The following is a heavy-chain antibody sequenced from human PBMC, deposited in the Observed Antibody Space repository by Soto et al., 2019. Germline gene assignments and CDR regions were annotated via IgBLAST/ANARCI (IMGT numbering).Heavy chain of an antibody. J-gene: IGHJ4*02. CDR2: IYDNGTT. CDR3: ARYYYDTSGYYYDY. Sequence: QVQLQESGTELVKPAETLSLTCTDSGGSISSYYCRWIRQPQGKGQEWLGYIYDNGTTNYNPSLKRLVDMSVVTSQNQFSMKLSSVTSADTAVYYFARYYYDTSGYYYDYWGQGSLVTVSS. D-gene: IGHD3-22*01. CDR1: GGSISSYY. V-gene: IGHV4-59*13.